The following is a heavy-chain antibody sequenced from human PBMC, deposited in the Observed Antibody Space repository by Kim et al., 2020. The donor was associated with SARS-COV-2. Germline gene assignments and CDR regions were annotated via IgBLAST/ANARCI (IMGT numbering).Heavy chain of an antibody. CDR1: GFTVSSNY. CDR2: IYSGGST. V-gene: IGHV3-66*01. CDR3: ARGSAGYFDWLESGFDY. D-gene: IGHD3-9*01. Sequence: GGSLRLSCAASGFTVSSNYMSWVRQAPGKGLEWVSVIYSGGSTYYADSVKGRFTISRDNSKNTLYLQMNSLRAEDTAVYYCARGSAGYFDWLESGFDYWGQGTLVTVSS. J-gene: IGHJ4*02.